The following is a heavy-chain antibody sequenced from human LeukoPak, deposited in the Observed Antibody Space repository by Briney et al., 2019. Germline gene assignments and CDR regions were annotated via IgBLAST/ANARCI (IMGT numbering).Heavy chain of an antibody. CDR2: IHTSGST. V-gene: IGHV4-4*07. Sequence: SETLSLTCTVSGGSITSYYWSWIRQPAGKGLEWIGRIHTSGSTNYNPSLKSRVTMSVDTSNNEFSLKLSSVTAADTAVYYCARLVTGYYNTYYYYYMDVWGKGTTVTISS. D-gene: IGHD3-9*01. J-gene: IGHJ6*03. CDR1: GGSITSYY. CDR3: ARLVTGYYNTYYYYYMDV.